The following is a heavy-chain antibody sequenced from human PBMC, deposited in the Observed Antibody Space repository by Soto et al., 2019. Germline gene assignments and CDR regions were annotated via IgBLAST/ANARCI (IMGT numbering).Heavy chain of an antibody. Sequence: TGGSLRLSCAASGFTFSRFAFHWVRQAPGKGLEWMAVISYDGRNKNYADSVKGRFTVSRDNSKNTLFLQMNGLRGEDSAVYYCARPSGATIYFYGMDVWGQGTTVTVSS. CDR2: ISYDGRNK. CDR3: ARPSGATIYFYGMDV. D-gene: IGHD1-26*01. CDR1: GFTFSRFA. V-gene: IGHV3-30*04. J-gene: IGHJ6*02.